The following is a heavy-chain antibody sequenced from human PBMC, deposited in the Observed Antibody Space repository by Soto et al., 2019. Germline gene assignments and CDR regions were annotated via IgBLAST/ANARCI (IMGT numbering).Heavy chain of an antibody. D-gene: IGHD3-10*01. CDR1: GGTFSSYA. CDR2: IIPIFGTA. CDR3: ARGYGGLTMVRAARGMDV. Sequence: SVKVSCKASGGTFSSYAISWVRQAPGQGLEWMGGIIPIFGTANYAQKFQGRVTITADESTSAAYMELSSLRSEDTAVYYCARGYGGLTMVRAARGMDVWGQGTTVTVSS. J-gene: IGHJ6*02. V-gene: IGHV1-69*13.